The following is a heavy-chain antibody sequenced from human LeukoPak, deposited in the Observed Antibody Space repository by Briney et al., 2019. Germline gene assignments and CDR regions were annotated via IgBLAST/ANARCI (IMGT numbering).Heavy chain of an antibody. CDR3: ARPIGAVRGVMSY. V-gene: IGHV1-2*02. J-gene: IGHJ4*02. Sequence: ASVKVSCKASGYTFTGYYIHCVRQAPGQGLEWMGWINPNSGGTNYAQKFQGRVTMTRDTSISTAYMELSRLRSDDTAVYYCARPIGAVRGVMSYWGQGTLVTVSS. D-gene: IGHD3-10*01. CDR1: GYTFTGYY. CDR2: INPNSGGT.